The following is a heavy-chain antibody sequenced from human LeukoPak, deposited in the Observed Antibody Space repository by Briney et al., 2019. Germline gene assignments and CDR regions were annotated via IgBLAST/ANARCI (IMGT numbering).Heavy chain of an antibody. D-gene: IGHD3-3*01. CDR3: ASSAPYYDFWSGYPYYYMDV. V-gene: IGHV4-59*01. Sequence: SETLSLTCTVSGGSISSYYWSWIRQLPGKGLEWIGYIYYSGSTNYNPSLKSRVTISVDTSKNQFSLKLSSVTAADTAVYYCASSAPYYDFWSGYPYYYMDVWGKGTTVTVSS. CDR2: IYYSGST. J-gene: IGHJ6*03. CDR1: GGSISSYY.